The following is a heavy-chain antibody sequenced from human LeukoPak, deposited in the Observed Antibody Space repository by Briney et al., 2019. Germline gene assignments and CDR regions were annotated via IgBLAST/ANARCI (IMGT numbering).Heavy chain of an antibody. CDR2: VFSGGRT. V-gene: IGHV3-66*01. Sequence: GGSLRLSCVASGFSVSGNYMSWVRQAPGKGLAWVSVVFSGGRTYYADSVKGRCTISRDNSKNILYLQMNSLRAEDTAVYYCARDVGGIDYWGQGTLVTVSS. D-gene: IGHD3-16*01. CDR1: GFSVSGNY. CDR3: ARDVGGIDY. J-gene: IGHJ4*02.